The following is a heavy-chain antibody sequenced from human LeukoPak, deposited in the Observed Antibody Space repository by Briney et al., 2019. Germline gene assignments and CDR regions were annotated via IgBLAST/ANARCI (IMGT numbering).Heavy chain of an antibody. CDR2: IYYSGST. CDR1: GGSISSGDYY. CDR3: ASSKQLVLLFY. J-gene: IGHJ4*02. V-gene: IGHV4-30-4*01. D-gene: IGHD6-13*01. Sequence: SETLSLTCTVSGGSISSGDYYWSWIRQPPGKGLEWIGYIYYSGSTYYNPSLKSRVTISVDTSKNQFSLKLSSVTAANTAVYYCASSKQLVLLFYWGQGTLVTVSS.